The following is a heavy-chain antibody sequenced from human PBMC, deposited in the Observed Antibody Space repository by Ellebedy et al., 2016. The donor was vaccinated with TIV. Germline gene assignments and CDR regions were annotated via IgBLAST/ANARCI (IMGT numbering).Heavy chain of an antibody. CDR2: ISGSGGKT. D-gene: IGHD5-12*01. CDR3: ARRSAWGVATERRVGFDL. CDR1: GFTLNT. J-gene: IGHJ4*02. Sequence: GESLKISCAASGFTLNTMTWVRLRPGKGLEWVSSISGSGGKTYYADSVKVRFTISRDNSKNTLYLQMDSLRVDDTAAYYCARRSAWGVATERRVGFDLWGQGTLVTVSS. V-gene: IGHV3-23*01.